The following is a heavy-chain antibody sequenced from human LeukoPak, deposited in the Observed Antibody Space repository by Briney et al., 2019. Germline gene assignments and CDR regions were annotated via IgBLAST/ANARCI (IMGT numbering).Heavy chain of an antibody. CDR2: INHSGSTS. CDR1: GESFSGYF. CDR3: ARGVVSSVAGTTFDY. J-gene: IGHJ4*02. D-gene: IGHD6-19*01. Sequence: SETLSLTCAVYGESFSGYFWNWIRQPPGKGLEWIEEINHSGSTSNYSPSLKSRVTIPVDTSKNQFSLKLSSVTAADTAVYYCARGVVSSVAGTTFDYWGQGTLVTVSS. V-gene: IGHV4-34*01.